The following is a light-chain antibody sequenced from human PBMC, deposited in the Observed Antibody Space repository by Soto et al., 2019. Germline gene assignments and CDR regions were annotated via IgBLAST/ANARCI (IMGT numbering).Light chain of an antibody. CDR3: QQYYSTPWA. V-gene: IGKV4-1*01. CDR2: WAS. CDR1: QSVLYSANNENY. Sequence: DIVMTQSPASLAVSLGERATINCKSSQSVLYSANNENYLAWYQQKPGHPPKLLMYWASTRESGVPDRFSGSGSRADFTLTIRSLQAEDVAVYYCQQYYSTPWAFGQGTKVDIK. J-gene: IGKJ1*01.